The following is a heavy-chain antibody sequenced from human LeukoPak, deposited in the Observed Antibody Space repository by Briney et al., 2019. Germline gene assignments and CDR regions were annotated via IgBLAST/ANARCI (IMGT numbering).Heavy chain of an antibody. CDR2: IYTSGST. CDR1: GGSISSYY. Sequence: PSETLSLTCTVSGGSISSYYWSWIRQPAGKGLEWIGRIYTSGSTNYNPSLKSRVTMSVDTSKNQFSLKLSSVTAGDTAVYYCARDLRCSGGSCRDYWGQGTLVTVSS. J-gene: IGHJ4*02. CDR3: ARDLRCSGGSCRDY. D-gene: IGHD2-15*01. V-gene: IGHV4-4*07.